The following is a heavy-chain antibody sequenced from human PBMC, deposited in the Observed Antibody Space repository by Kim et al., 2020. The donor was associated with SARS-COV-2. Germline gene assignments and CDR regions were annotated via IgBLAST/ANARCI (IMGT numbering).Heavy chain of an antibody. Sequence: TYYADSVKGRFTISRDNSKNSLYLQMNSLRTEDTALYYCAKAYSSSRTPIWGQGTMVTVSS. CDR3: AKAYSSSRTPI. J-gene: IGHJ3*02. CDR2: T. D-gene: IGHD6-13*01. V-gene: IGHV3-43*01.